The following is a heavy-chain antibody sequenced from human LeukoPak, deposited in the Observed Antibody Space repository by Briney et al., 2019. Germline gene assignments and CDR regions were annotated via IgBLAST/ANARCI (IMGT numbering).Heavy chain of an antibody. CDR1: GGSFSGYY. J-gene: IGHJ5*02. D-gene: IGHD6-6*01. Sequence: SETLSLTCAVYGGSFSGYYWSWIRQPPGKGLEWIGEINHSGSTNYNPSLKSRVTISVDTSKNQFSLKLSSVTAADTAVYYCACISGEYSSSSNWFDPWGQGTLVTVSS. V-gene: IGHV4-34*01. CDR2: INHSGST. CDR3: ACISGEYSSSSNWFDP.